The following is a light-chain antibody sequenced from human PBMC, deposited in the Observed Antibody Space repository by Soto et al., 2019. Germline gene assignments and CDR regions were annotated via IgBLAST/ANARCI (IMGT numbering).Light chain of an antibody. CDR3: QQSGT. CDR2: GAS. J-gene: IGKJ4*01. Sequence: EIVLTQSPGTLSLSPGERATLSCRASQSVSSSYLAWYQQKPGQAPRLLIYGASSRATGIPDRFSGSGSGTDFTLTISRLEPEDFAVYYCQQSGTFGGGTKVDNK. V-gene: IGKV3-20*01. CDR1: QSVSSSY.